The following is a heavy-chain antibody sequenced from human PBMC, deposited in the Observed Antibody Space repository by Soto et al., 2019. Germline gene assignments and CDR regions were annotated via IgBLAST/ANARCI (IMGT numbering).Heavy chain of an antibody. D-gene: IGHD5-18*01. CDR3: ARAWRIQEYYFDY. Sequence: PSETLSLTCTVSGGSISSGGYYWSWIRQHPGKGLEWIGYIYYSGSTYYNPSLKSRVTISVDTSKNQFSLKLSSVTAADTAVYYCARAWRIQEYYFDYWGQGTLVTVSS. V-gene: IGHV4-31*03. J-gene: IGHJ4*02. CDR2: IYYSGST. CDR1: GGSISSGGYY.